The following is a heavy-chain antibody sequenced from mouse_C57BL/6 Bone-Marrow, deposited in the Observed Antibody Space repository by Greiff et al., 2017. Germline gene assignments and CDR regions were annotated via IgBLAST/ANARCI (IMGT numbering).Heavy chain of an antibody. Sequence: QVQLQQPGAELVKPGASVKMSCKASGYTFTSYWITWVKQRPGQGLEWIGDIYPGSGSTNYNEKFKSKATLTVDTSSSTAYMQLSSLTSEDSAVXYCARRQISTVGFDYWGQGTTLTVSS. CDR3: ARRQISTVGFDY. CDR1: GYTFTSYW. V-gene: IGHV1-55*01. J-gene: IGHJ2*01. D-gene: IGHD1-1*01. CDR2: IYPGSGST.